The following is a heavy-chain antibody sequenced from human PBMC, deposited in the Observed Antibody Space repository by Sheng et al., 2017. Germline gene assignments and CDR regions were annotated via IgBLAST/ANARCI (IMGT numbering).Heavy chain of an antibody. J-gene: IGHJ6*03. Sequence: QVQLVQSGAEVKKPGSSVKVSCKASGGTFSSYTISWVRQAPGQGLEWMGRIIPILGIANYAQKFQGRVTITADKSTSTAYMELSSLRSEDTAVYYCATSSSSSVYYYYMDVWGKGTTVTVSS. CDR2: IIPILGIA. V-gene: IGHV1-69*02. CDR1: GGTFSSYT. CDR3: ATSSSSSVYYYYMDV. D-gene: IGHD6-6*01.